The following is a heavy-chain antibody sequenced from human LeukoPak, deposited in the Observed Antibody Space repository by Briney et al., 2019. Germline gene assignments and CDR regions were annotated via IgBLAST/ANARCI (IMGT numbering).Heavy chain of an antibody. D-gene: IGHD2-15*01. J-gene: IGHJ3*02. CDR1: GFTFSTNW. V-gene: IGHV3-74*01. CDR2: INSDGRSM. CDR3: ASGGRVGDIFDI. Sequence: PGGSLRLSCAASGFTFSTNWIYWVRQAPGKGLVWVSRINSDGRSMGYADSVKGRFTISRDNAYNTLYLQMNSLRAEDTALYYCASGGRVGDIFDIWGQWTMVRVSS.